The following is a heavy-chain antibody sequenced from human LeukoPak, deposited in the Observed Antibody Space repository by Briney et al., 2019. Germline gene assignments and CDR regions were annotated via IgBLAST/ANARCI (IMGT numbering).Heavy chain of an antibody. V-gene: IGHV4-34*01. CDR1: GGSLSGYY. J-gene: IGHJ4*02. CDR3: ARVRRPSITMVRGVIDY. Sequence: SETLSLTCAVYGGSLSGYYWSWIRQPPGKGLEWIGEINHSGSTNYNPSLKSRVTISVDTSKNQFSLKLSSVTAADTAVYYCARVRRPSITMVRGVIDYWGQGTLVTVSS. D-gene: IGHD3-10*01. CDR2: INHSGST.